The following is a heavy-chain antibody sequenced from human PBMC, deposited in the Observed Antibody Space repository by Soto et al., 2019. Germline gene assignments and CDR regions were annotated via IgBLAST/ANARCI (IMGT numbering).Heavy chain of an antibody. J-gene: IGHJ4*02. V-gene: IGHV6-1*01. CDR1: GDSISSNSAA. Sequence: QVQLQQSGPGLVKPSQTLSLTCAISGDSISSNSAAWNWIRQSPSRGFEWLGRTYYRSRWYHDYAVSVKSRILINPYTSKNQVSLRLHSVTPDDTAVYYCASYRYDYWGQGTVVTVSS. CDR2: TYYRSRWYH. CDR3: ASYRYDY. D-gene: IGHD4-4*01.